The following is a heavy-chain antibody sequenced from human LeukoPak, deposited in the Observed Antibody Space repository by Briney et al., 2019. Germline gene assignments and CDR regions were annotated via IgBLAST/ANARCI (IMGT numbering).Heavy chain of an antibody. CDR1: GFTFSSYA. V-gene: IGHV3-23*01. Sequence: GGSLRLSCVGSGFTFSSYAMTWVRQAPGKGLEWVSGISGSGGTTYYADSVKGRFTISRDYSKNTLYLQMNSLRAEDTAVYYCAREEIEYFQHWGRGTLVTVSS. CDR3: AREEIEYFQH. CDR2: ISGSGGTT. J-gene: IGHJ1*01.